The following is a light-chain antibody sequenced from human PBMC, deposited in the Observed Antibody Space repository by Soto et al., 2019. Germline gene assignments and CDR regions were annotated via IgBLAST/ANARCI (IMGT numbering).Light chain of an antibody. CDR2: VESDGSH. CDR1: SGHSRYT. J-gene: IGLJ2*01. V-gene: IGLV4-69*01. CDR3: QTWGTGIP. Sequence: QPVLTQSPSAAASLGASVKLTCTLSSGHSRYTIAWHQQQPEKGPRYLMKVESDGSHSRGDGVPARFSGSSSGAERYLTISGLQSEDEADYYCQTWGTGIPFGGGTQLTVL.